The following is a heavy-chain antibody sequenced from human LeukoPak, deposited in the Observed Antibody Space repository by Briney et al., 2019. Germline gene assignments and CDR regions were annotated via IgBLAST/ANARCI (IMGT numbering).Heavy chain of an antibody. CDR2: IYENGGTT. D-gene: IGHD3-22*01. CDR3: AYYDSSGYYYGRLRY. V-gene: IGHV3-23*01. CDR1: GFTFRSHA. J-gene: IGHJ4*02. Sequence: PGGSLRLSCVGSGFTFRSHAMSWVRQAPEKGLEFVSGIYENGGTTYYADSVKGRFSISRDNSKNTLYLQMDSLRGEDTAVYYCAYYDSSGYYYGRLRYWGQGTLVTVSS.